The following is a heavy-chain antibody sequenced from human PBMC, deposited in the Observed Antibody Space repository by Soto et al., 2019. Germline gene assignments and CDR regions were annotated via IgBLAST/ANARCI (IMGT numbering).Heavy chain of an antibody. CDR2: ISGSGGST. D-gene: IGHD5-12*01. Sequence: EVQLLESGGGLVQPGGSLRLSCAASGFTFSSHAMSWVRQAPGKGLEWVSAISGSGGSTYYADSVKGRFTISRDNSKNMLDLRMNSLSAEDTAVYYCAKDGGMATSPGWGQGTLVTVSS. J-gene: IGHJ4*02. CDR3: AKDGGMATSPG. CDR1: GFTFSSHA. V-gene: IGHV3-23*01.